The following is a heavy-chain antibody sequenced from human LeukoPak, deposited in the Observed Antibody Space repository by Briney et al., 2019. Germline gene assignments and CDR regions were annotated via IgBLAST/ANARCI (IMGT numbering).Heavy chain of an antibody. Sequence: ASVKVSCKASGYTFTSYGISWVRQAPGQGLEWMGWISAYNGNTNYAQKLQGRVTMATDTSTSTAYMELRSLRSDDTAVYYCARDPPNYYDSSGYYSPFFDYWGQGTLVTVSS. V-gene: IGHV1-18*01. CDR3: ARDPPNYYDSSGYYSPFFDY. CDR1: GYTFTSYG. CDR2: ISAYNGNT. J-gene: IGHJ4*02. D-gene: IGHD3-22*01.